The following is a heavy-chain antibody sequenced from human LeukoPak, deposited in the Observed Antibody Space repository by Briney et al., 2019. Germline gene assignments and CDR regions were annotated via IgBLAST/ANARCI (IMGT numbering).Heavy chain of an antibody. Sequence: PSETLSLTCAVYGGSFSGYYWSWIRQPPGKGLEWIEEINHSGSTNYNPSLRSRVTISVDTSKSEFSLKLRSVTAADTAVYYCAKHVVKVREVIIKNTYSYNMEVWGKGPTVTIS. V-gene: IGHV4-34*01. D-gene: IGHD3-10*01. J-gene: IGHJ6*03. CDR1: GGSFSGYY. CDR2: INHSGST. CDR3: AKHVVKVREVIIKNTYSYNMEV.